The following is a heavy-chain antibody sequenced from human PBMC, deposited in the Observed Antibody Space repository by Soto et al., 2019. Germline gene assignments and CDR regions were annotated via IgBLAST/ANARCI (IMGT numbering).Heavy chain of an antibody. CDR3: AKHDFWTLYNTGLDS. V-gene: IGHV1-46*01. J-gene: IGHJ4*02. CDR2: INPNGGST. Sequence: ASVKVSCKAPADTFTSYYIHWVRQAPGHGLEWMGIINPNGGSTRFAQTFQGRITMTRDTSTSTVYMQMNSLRAEDTAVYYCAKHDFWTLYNTGLDSWGQGTLVTVSS. CDR1: ADTFTSYY. D-gene: IGHD3-3*01.